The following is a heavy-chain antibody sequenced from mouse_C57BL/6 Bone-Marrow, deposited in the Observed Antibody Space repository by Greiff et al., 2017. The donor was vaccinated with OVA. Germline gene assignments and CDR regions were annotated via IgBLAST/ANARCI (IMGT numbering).Heavy chain of an antibody. D-gene: IGHD1-1*01. V-gene: IGHV5-6*01. Sequence: EVKLMESGGDLVKPGGSLKLSCAASGFTFSSYGMSWVRQTPDKRLEWVATISSGGSYTYYPDSVKGRFTISRDNAKNTLYLQMSSLKSEDTAMYYCARHQNYYGSSYDYWGQGTTLTVSS. CDR2: ISSGGSYT. CDR3: ARHQNYYGSSYDY. J-gene: IGHJ2*01. CDR1: GFTFSSYG.